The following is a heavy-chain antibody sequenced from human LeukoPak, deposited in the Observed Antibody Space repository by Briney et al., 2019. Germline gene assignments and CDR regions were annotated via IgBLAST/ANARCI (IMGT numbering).Heavy chain of an antibody. CDR3: VRHNHMDV. J-gene: IGHJ6*02. V-gene: IGHV1-46*01. Sequence: GAAVNVSCTASGYTFTTYSMRWVRQAPGQGLEWMAIINLSGGSTDYTQKFQGRVTVTRDTSTSTVYMELSSLRSEDTAVYYCVRHNHMDVWGQGTTVTVSS. CDR1: GYTFTTYS. CDR2: INLSGGST.